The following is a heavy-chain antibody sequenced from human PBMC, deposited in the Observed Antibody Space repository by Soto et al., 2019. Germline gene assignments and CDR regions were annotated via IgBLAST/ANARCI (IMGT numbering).Heavy chain of an antibody. CDR3: ARGPSYYDSSGYYFFDY. Sequence: KASETLSLTCAVSGGSISSSNWWSWVRQPPGKGLEWIGEIYHSGSTNYNPSLKSRVTISVDKSKNQFSLKLSSVTAADTAVYYCARGPSYYDSSGYYFFDYWGQGTLVTVSS. CDR1: GGSISSSNW. D-gene: IGHD3-22*01. V-gene: IGHV4-4*02. CDR2: IYHSGST. J-gene: IGHJ4*02.